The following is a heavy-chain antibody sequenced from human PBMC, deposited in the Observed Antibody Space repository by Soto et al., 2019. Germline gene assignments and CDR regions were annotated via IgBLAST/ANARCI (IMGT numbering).Heavy chain of an antibody. D-gene: IGHD2-15*01. CDR3: ARGALRLGCSGGSCPTWFDP. CDR2: INAGNGDT. CDR1: GDTFTAYT. J-gene: IGHJ5*02. V-gene: IGHV1-3*01. Sequence: ASVKVSCKASGDTFTAYTIHWVRQAPGQRLEWMGWINAGNGDTKYSQKFQGRVTFTRDTSASTAYMDLSSLRSEDTAVYYCARGALRLGCSGGSCPTWFDPWGQ.